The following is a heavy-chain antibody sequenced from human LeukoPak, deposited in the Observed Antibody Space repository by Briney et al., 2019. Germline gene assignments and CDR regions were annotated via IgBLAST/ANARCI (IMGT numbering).Heavy chain of an antibody. Sequence: SVKVSCKASGGTFTSYTISWVRQAPGQGLEWMGRIIPILDLANYAQKFRGRVMITADRSTSTAYMELSSLRSEDTAVYYCARDESCSTATCLSFFDYWGQGTLVTVSS. J-gene: IGHJ4*02. CDR3: ARDESCSTATCLSFFDY. V-gene: IGHV1-69*04. D-gene: IGHD2-2*01. CDR1: GGTFTSYT. CDR2: IIPILDLA.